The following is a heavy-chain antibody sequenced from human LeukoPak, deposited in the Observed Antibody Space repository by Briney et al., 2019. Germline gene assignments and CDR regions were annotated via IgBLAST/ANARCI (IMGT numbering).Heavy chain of an antibody. V-gene: IGHV3-9*01. J-gene: IGHJ4*02. CDR2: ISCNSGSI. CDR1: GFIFDDYA. CDR3: AKAYYYDSSGYIDY. Sequence: GGSLRLSCAGSGFIFDDYAMHWVRQAPGKGLEWVSGISCNSGSIGYADSVKGRFTISRDNAKNSLFLQMNSLRGEDTAFYYCAKAYYYDSSGYIDYWGQGTLVTVSS. D-gene: IGHD3-22*01.